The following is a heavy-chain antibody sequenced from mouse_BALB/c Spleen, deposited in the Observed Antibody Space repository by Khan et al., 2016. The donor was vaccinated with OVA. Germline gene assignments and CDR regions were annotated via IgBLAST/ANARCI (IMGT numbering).Heavy chain of an antibody. Sequence: QVQLKESGAELVKPGASVKLSCKASGYAFTNYQMYWVKQRPGQGLEWIGEISPSNGGTNFNEKFKSKATLTVDKSSSTAYMQLSSLTSEDSAVYYCTRGGYGGFAYWGQGTLVTVAA. J-gene: IGHJ3*01. V-gene: IGHV1S81*02. CDR1: GYAFTNYQ. CDR3: TRGGYGGFAY. CDR2: ISPSNGGT. D-gene: IGHD3-1*01.